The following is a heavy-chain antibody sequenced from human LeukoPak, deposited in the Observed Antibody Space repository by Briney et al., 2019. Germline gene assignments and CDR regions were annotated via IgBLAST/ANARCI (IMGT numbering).Heavy chain of an antibody. Sequence: PGRSLRLSCAASGFTFSSYGMHWVRQAPGKGLEWVAVIWYDGSNKYYADSVKGRFTISRDNSKSTLFLQMNSLRAEDTAVYYCARDDALGDNALDIWGQGTMVTVSS. D-gene: IGHD3-16*01. CDR1: GFTFSSYG. J-gene: IGHJ3*02. V-gene: IGHV3-33*01. CDR2: IWYDGSNK. CDR3: ARDDALGDNALDI.